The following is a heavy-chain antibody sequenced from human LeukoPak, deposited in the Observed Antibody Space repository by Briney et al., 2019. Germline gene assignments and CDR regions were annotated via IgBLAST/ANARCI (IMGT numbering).Heavy chain of an antibody. CDR2: IDPSDSYT. V-gene: IGHV5-10-1*01. CDR1: GYIFTSYW. D-gene: IGHD6-19*01. Sequence: GESLRISCQGSGYIFTSYWISWVRRLPGKGLEWMGRIDPSDSYTNYSPSFQGHVTISADKSISTAYLQWSSLKASDTAMYYCARHNSSGWFDAFDIWGEGTMVTVSS. J-gene: IGHJ3*02. CDR3: ARHNSSGWFDAFDI.